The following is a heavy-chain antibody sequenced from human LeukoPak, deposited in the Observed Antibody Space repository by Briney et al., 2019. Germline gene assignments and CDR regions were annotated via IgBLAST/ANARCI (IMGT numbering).Heavy chain of an antibody. J-gene: IGHJ4*02. Sequence: PGGSLRLSCAASHFTFSSYSFNWVRQAPGKGLEWVSYITPGSTTIYYADSVKGRFTISRDNSKNTLYLQMISLRAEDTAVYYCAKLPGPSDYVWGTHGYWGQGTLVTVSS. CDR2: ITPGSTTI. D-gene: IGHD3-16*01. CDR1: HFTFSSYS. V-gene: IGHV3-48*01. CDR3: AKLPGPSDYVWGTHGY.